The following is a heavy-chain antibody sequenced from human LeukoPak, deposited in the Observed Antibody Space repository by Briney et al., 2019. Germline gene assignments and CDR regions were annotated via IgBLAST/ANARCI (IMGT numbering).Heavy chain of an antibody. V-gene: IGHV1-69*04. CDR1: GGTFSSYA. Sequence: SVKFSCKASGGTFSSYAISWVRQAPGQGLEWMGRIIPILGIANYAQKFQGRVTITADKSTSTAYMELSSLRSEDTAVYYCARDRREYYYDSSGYQLDWGQGTLVTVSS. D-gene: IGHD3-22*01. J-gene: IGHJ4*02. CDR2: IIPILGIA. CDR3: ARDRREYYYDSSGYQLD.